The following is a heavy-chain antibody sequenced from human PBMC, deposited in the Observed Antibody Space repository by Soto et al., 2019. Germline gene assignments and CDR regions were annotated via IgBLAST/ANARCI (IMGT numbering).Heavy chain of an antibody. CDR2: ISAYNGNT. CDR1: GYTFTSYG. V-gene: IGHV1-18*04. J-gene: IGHJ6*02. CDR3: ARVGGYYSDYYYGMDV. D-gene: IGHD3-22*01. Sequence: ASVKVSCKASGYTFTSYGISWVRQAPGQGLEWMGWISAYNGNTNYAQKLQGRVTMTTDTSTSTAYMELRSLRSDDTAVYYCARVGGYYSDYYYGMDVWGQGTTVTVSS.